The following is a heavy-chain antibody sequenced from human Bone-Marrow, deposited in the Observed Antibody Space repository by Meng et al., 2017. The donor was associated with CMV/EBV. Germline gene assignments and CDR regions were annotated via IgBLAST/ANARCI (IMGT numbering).Heavy chain of an antibody. CDR2: IYYSGST. CDR1: GGSISSYY. CDR3: ARGSGNYDPHYYYGMDV. Sequence: GSLRLSCTVSGGSISSYYWSWIRQPPGKGLEWIGYIYYSGSTNYNPSLKSRVTISVDTSKNQFSLKLSSVTAADTAVYYCARGSGNYDPHYYYGMDVWGQGTTVTVYS. V-gene: IGHV4-59*01. D-gene: IGHD1-7*01. J-gene: IGHJ6*02.